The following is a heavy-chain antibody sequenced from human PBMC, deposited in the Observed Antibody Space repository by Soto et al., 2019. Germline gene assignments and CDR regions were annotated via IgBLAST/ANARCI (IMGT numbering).Heavy chain of an antibody. D-gene: IGHD2-2*02. CDR2: IIPIFGTA. CDR1: GGTFSSYA. Sequence: VKVSCKASGGTFSSYAISWVRQAPGQGLEWMGGIIPIFGTANYAQKFQGRVTITADKSTSTAYMELSSLRSEDTAVYYCARSSSEDIVVVPAAIIKGYYGMDVWGQGTTVTVSS. V-gene: IGHV1-69*06. CDR3: ARSSSEDIVVVPAAIIKGYYGMDV. J-gene: IGHJ6*02.